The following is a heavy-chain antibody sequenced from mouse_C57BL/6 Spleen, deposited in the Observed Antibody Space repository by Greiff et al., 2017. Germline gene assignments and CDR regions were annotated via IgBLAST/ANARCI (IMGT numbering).Heavy chain of an antibody. Sequence: VQVVESGGGLVQPKGSLKLSCAASGFSFNTYAMNWVRQAPGKGLEWVARIRSKSNNYATYYADSVKDRFTISRDDSESMLYLQMNNLKTEDTAMYYCVSSTVVAPFAYWGQGTLVTVSA. J-gene: IGHJ3*01. V-gene: IGHV10-1*01. CDR3: VSSTVVAPFAY. CDR1: GFSFNTYA. D-gene: IGHD1-1*01. CDR2: IRSKSNNYAT.